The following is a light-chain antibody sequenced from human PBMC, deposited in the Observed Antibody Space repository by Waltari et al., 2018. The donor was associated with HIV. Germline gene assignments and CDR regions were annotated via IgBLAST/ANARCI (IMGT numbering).Light chain of an antibody. Sequence: DTLMTQSPATVSASPGEGVTLSCRASQTVGANVAWYKQKPGQAPRLLIFAASTRATTSTARLHGGSSGTTFTLTINSLQSEEFAVNFYHQYNRWPWTFGQGTRVEV. CDR3: HQYNRWPWT. CDR2: AAS. V-gene: IGKV3-15*01. J-gene: IGKJ1*01. CDR1: QTVGAN.